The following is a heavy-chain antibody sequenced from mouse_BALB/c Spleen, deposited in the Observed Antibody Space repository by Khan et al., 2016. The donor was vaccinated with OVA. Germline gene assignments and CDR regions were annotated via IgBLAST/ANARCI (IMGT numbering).Heavy chain of an antibody. CDR1: GYTFTSYW. J-gene: IGHJ3*01. Sequence: QVQLQQPGAELVRPGASVKLSCKASGYTFTSYWMNWVKQRPGHGLEWIGRIDPSDSETHYNQMFKDKATLTVDKSASTAYMQLSILTSSDSAVYDCAMSDEYGVDPSWFAYWGQGTLVTVSA. D-gene: IGHD2-10*02. CDR3: AMSDEYGVDPSWFAY. V-gene: IGHV1-61*01. CDR2: IDPSDSET.